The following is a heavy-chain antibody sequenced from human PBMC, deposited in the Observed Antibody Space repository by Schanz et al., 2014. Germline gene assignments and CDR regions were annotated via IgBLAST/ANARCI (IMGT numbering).Heavy chain of an antibody. CDR1: GGSISSGGYS. D-gene: IGHD1-1*01. CDR3: ARGGRTTYNYYYGMDV. V-gene: IGHV4-30-4*07. J-gene: IGHJ6*02. Sequence: QVQLQESGPGLVKPSQTLSLTCAVSGGSISSGGYSWNWIRQPPGKGLEWIVYIYYSGSTYYNPPLKGRVTISVDPSKNQFPRKLSSVTAADTAVYYCARGGRTTYNYYYGMDVWGQGTTVTVSS. CDR2: IYYSGST.